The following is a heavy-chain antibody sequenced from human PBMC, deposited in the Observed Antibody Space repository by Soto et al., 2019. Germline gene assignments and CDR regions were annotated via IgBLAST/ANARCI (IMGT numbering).Heavy chain of an antibody. Sequence: QVQLVQSGAEVKKPGSSVKVSCKASGGTFSSYTISWVRQDPGQGLEWMGRIIPILGIANYAQKFQGRVTITADKYTSTAYMELSSLRAEDKAVSYGARELVVVPAAMHGSNWFDPWGQGTLVTVSS. D-gene: IGHD2-2*01. CDR3: ARELVVVPAAMHGSNWFDP. CDR1: GGTFSSYT. J-gene: IGHJ5*02. CDR2: IIPILGIA. V-gene: IGHV1-69*08.